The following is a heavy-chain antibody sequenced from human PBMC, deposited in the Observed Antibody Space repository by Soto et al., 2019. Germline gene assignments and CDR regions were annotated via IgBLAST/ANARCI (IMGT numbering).Heavy chain of an antibody. Sequence: GGSLRLSCAASGFTFSGYSMSWVRQAPGRGLEWVSTFTRRGNIYYADSVKGRFTISRDNSKSTLYLQMDSLRAEDTALYYCAREYAPGSPNYDYWGLGTLVTAPQ. D-gene: IGHD3-10*01. CDR1: GFTFSGYS. CDR2: FTRRGNI. CDR3: AREYAPGSPNYDY. J-gene: IGHJ4*02. V-gene: IGHV3-23*01.